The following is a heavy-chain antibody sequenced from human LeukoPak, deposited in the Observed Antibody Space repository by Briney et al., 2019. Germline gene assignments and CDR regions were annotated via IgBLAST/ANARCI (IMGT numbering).Heavy chain of an antibody. CDR3: ARDYEGYFDH. CDR2: ISYDGSNK. CDR1: GFTFSSYA. J-gene: IGHJ4*02. V-gene: IGHV3-30-3*01. Sequence: GRSLRLSCAASGFTFSSYAMHWVRQAPGKGLEWVAVISYDGSNKYYADSVKGRFTISRDNSKNTLYLQMNSLGAEDTAVYYCARDYEGYFDHWGQGTLVTVSS. D-gene: IGHD3-3*01.